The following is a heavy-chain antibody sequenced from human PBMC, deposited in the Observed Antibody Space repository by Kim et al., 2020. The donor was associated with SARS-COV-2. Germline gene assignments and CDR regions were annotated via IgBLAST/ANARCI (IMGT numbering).Heavy chain of an antibody. CDR2: ISYDGSNK. CDR3: AKGPSMVRGAKFDP. J-gene: IGHJ5*02. Sequence: GGSLRLSCAASGFTFSSYGMHWVRQAPGKGLEWVAVISYDGSNKYYADSVKGRFTISRDNSKNTLYLQMNSLRAEDTAVYYCAKGPSMVRGAKFDPWGQGTLVTVSS. D-gene: IGHD3-10*01. CDR1: GFTFSSYG. V-gene: IGHV3-30*18.